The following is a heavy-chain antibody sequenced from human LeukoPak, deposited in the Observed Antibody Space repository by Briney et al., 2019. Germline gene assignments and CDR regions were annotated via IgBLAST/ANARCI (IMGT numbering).Heavy chain of an antibody. CDR1: GFTFSDYY. CDR2: ISSSSSYI. Sequence: GRSLRLSCAASGFTFSDYYMSWIRQAPGKGLEWISYISSSSSYIYYADSVKGRFTISRDNAKNSLYLQMNSLRAEDTAVYYCISSSRGAFDIWGQGTMVTVSS. D-gene: IGHD6-13*01. V-gene: IGHV3-11*06. J-gene: IGHJ3*02. CDR3: ISSSRGAFDI.